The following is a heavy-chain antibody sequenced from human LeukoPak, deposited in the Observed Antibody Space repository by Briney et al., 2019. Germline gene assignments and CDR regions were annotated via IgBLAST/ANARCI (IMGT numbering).Heavy chain of an antibody. CDR2: INSDGSST. Sequence: GGSLRLSCAASGFTFSSHWMHWVRRAPGKGLVWVSRINSDGSSTSYADSVKGRFTISKDNAKNTLYLQMNSPRAEDTAVYYCAEGPYTSFVDYWGQGTLVTVSS. CDR1: GFTFSSHW. J-gene: IGHJ4*02. CDR3: AEGPYTSFVDY. V-gene: IGHV3-74*01. D-gene: IGHD2-2*01.